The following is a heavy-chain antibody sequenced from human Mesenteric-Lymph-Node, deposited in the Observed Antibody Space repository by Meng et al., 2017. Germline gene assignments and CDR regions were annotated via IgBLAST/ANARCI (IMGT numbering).Heavy chain of an antibody. Sequence: GGSLRLSCAASGFTFSSYGMHWVRQAPGKGLEWVAVIWYDGSNKYYADSVKGRFTISRDNSKNTLYLQMNSLRAEDTAVYYCASGSGSYYYYYYGMDVWGQGTTVTVSS. CDR2: IWYDGSNK. V-gene: IGHV3-33*01. CDR3: ASGSGSYYYYYYGMDV. CDR1: GFTFSSYG. D-gene: IGHD1-26*01. J-gene: IGHJ6*02.